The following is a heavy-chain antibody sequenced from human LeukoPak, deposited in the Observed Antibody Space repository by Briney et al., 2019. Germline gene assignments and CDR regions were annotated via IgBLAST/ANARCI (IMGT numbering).Heavy chain of an antibody. J-gene: IGHJ4*02. CDR2: IYSGGST. V-gene: IGHV3-53*01. Sequence: PGGSLRLSCAASGFTVSSNYMSWVRQAPGKGLECVSVIYSGGSTYYADSVKGRFTISRDNSKNTLYLQMNSLRAEDTAVYYCARDSGSSSWYLGGYFDYWGQGTLVTVSS. CDR1: GFTVSSNY. D-gene: IGHD6-13*01. CDR3: ARDSGSSSWYLGGYFDY.